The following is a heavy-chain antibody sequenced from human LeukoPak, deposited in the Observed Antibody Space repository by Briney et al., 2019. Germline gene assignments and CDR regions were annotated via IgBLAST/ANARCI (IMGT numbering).Heavy chain of an antibody. CDR1: GGSFSGYY. CDR3: ARHVPPIYGSGSYEVPPAFDY. V-gene: IGHV4-59*08. J-gene: IGHJ4*02. D-gene: IGHD3-10*01. CDR2: IYYSGST. Sequence: PSETLSLTCAVYGGSFSGYYWSWIRQPPGKGLEWIGYIYYSGSTNYNPSLKSRVTISVDTSKNQFSLKLSSVTAADTAVYYCARHVPPIYGSGSYEVPPAFDYWGQGTLVTVSS.